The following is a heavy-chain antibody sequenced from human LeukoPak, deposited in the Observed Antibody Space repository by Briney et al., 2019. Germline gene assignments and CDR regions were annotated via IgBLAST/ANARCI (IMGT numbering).Heavy chain of an antibody. D-gene: IGHD3-10*01. J-gene: IGHJ4*02. V-gene: IGHV3-30*04. Sequence: GGSLILSCAASRFTFSSYAMHWVRQAPGKGLEWVAVISYDGSNKYYADSVKGRFTISRDNSKNTLYLQMNSLRAEDTAVYYCAREARGSGSYYYFDYWGQGTLVTVSS. CDR3: AREARGSGSYYYFDY. CDR1: RFTFSSYA. CDR2: ISYDGSNK.